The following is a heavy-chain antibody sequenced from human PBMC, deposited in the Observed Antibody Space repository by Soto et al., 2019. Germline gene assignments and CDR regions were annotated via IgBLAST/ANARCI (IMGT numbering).Heavy chain of an antibody. CDR3: ARTTVVSGTPDFDY. V-gene: IGHV3-30*03. Sequence: GGSLRLSCVASGFTFSSYGMHWVRQAPGKGLEWVAVISYGGINNYYADSVKGRFTISRDDSKNTVYLQMNGLRPEDTAVYFCARTTVVSGTPDFDYWGQGTLVTVSS. J-gene: IGHJ4*02. CDR1: GFTFSSYG. D-gene: IGHD4-4*01. CDR2: ISYGGINN.